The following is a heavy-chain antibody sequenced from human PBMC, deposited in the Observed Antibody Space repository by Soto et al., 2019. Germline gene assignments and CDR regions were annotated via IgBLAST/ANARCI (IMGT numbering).Heavy chain of an antibody. V-gene: IGHV3-23*01. CDR3: AKDPRCSDSSCYSY. CDR1: GFTFSNYA. J-gene: IGHJ4*02. D-gene: IGHD2-15*01. Sequence: PGGSLRLSCAASGFTFSNYAMSWVRQAPGKGLEWVSTISGSGVSTYYADSVKGRFTISRDNSKNTLYLQMNSLRVEDTAVYYCAKDPRCSDSSCYSYWGQGTLVTVSS. CDR2: ISGSGVST.